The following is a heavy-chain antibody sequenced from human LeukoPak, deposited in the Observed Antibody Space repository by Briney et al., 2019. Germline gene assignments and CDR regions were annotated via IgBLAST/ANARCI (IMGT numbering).Heavy chain of an antibody. CDR3: TKDDRYRSSTSCYGGYYYYYGMDV. V-gene: IGHV3-49*04. D-gene: IGHD2-2*01. CDR1: GFTFGDYA. Sequence: PGGSLRLSCTASGFTFGDYAMSWVRQAPGKGLEWVGFIRSKAYGGTTEYAASVKGRFTISRDDSKSIAYLQMNSLKTEDTAVYYCTKDDRYRSSTSCYGGYYYYYGMDVWGKGTTVTVSS. CDR2: IRSKAYGGTT. J-gene: IGHJ6*04.